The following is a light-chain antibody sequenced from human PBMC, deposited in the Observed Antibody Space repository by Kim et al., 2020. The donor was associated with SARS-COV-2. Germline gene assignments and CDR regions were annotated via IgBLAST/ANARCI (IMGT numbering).Light chain of an antibody. J-gene: IGKJ4*01. CDR2: GSS. CDR1: KNVRYNH. V-gene: IGKV3-20*01. CDR3: QQYGSSLLT. Sequence: LSPGKRRPPACRASKNVRYNHLAWYQRKPGQAPRLLIHGSSSRATGIPDRFSGSGSGTDFTLTISRLEPEDFAMYYCQQYGSSLLTFGGGTEVEI.